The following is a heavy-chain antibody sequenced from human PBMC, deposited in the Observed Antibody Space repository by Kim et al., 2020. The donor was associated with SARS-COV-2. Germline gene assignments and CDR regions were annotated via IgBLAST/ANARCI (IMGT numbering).Heavy chain of an antibody. CDR2: GGTT. J-gene: IGHJ4*02. V-gene: IGHV3-23*01. D-gene: IGHD5-12*01. CDR3: ANGYLFDY. Sequence: GGTTNYRNSDKSRFTISKDNSKNTLYLQRNSQSAEDPAVYDCANGYLFDYWGQGTLVTVSS.